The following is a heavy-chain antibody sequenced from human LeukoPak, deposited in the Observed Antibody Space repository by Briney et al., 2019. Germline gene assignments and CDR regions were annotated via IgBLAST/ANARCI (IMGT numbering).Heavy chain of an antibody. V-gene: IGHV4-59*01. CDR2: IYYSGST. CDR1: GGSFSGYY. CDR3: VGIRWGGSYYFDY. Sequence: PSETLSLTCAVYGGSFSGYYWSWIRQPPGKGLEWIGYIYYSGSTNYNPSLKSRVTISVDTSKNQFSLKLSSVTAADTAVYYCVGIRWGGSYYFDYWGQGTLVTVSS. J-gene: IGHJ4*02. D-gene: IGHD3-16*01.